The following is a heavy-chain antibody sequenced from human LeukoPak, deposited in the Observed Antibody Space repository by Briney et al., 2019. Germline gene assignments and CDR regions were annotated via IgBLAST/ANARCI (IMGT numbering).Heavy chain of an antibody. Sequence: GASVKVSCKASGGTFSSYAISWVRQAPGQGLEWMGGIIPILGTANYAQKFQGRVTITADESTSTAYMELSSLRSEDTAVYYCASRAYCGGDCWENDAFDIWGQGTMVTVSS. CDR1: GGTFSSYA. J-gene: IGHJ3*02. CDR2: IIPILGTA. CDR3: ASRAYCGGDCWENDAFDI. D-gene: IGHD2-21*02. V-gene: IGHV1-69*13.